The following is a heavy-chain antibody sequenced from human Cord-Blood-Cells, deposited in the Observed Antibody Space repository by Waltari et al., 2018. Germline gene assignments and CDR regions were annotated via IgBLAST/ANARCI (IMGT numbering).Heavy chain of an antibody. D-gene: IGHD1-26*01. CDR2: ISSSGSTI. CDR1: GLTFSSYE. CDR3: ATLGGSGSYYDY. V-gene: IGHV3-48*03. J-gene: IGHJ4*02. Sequence: VQLVESGGGLVQPGGSLRVSCAASGLTFSSYEMNCVRQAPGKGLVWVSYISSSGSTIYYADSVKGRFTISRDNAKNSLYLQMNSLRAEDTAVYYCATLGGSGSYYDYWGQGTLVTVSS.